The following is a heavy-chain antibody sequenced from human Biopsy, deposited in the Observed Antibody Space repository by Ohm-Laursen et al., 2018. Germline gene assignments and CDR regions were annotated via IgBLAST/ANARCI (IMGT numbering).Heavy chain of an antibody. D-gene: IGHD1-26*01. V-gene: IGHV3-33*01. CDR1: GFTFSVYA. CDR3: ARDPIVGSKADGMDV. CDR2: IWYDGSSE. J-gene: IGHJ6*02. Sequence: SLRLSCSAFGFTFSVYAMHWVRQAPGKGLEWVAIIWYDGSSEYYADSVKGRFTISRDNSRNTVYLQMNSLRAEDTAIYYCARDPIVGSKADGMDVWGQGTTVTVSS.